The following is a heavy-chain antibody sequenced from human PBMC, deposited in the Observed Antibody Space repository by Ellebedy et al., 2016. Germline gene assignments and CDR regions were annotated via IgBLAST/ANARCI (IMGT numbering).Heavy chain of an antibody. CDR1: GGSISSYY. D-gene: IGHD3-3*01. CDR2: IYYSGST. J-gene: IGHJ4*02. Sequence: SETLSLXCTISGGSISSYYWSWIRQSPGKGLEWIGYIYYSGSTNYNPSLKSRVTISVDTSKNQFSLKLSSVTAADTAVYYCARRVVQGYFDYWGQGTLVTVSS. V-gene: IGHV4-59*08. CDR3: ARRVVQGYFDY.